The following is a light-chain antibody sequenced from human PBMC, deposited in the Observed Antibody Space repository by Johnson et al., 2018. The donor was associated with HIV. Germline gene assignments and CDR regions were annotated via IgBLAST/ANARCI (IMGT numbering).Light chain of an antibody. V-gene: IGLV1-51*02. CDR3: ATGYRSLTIGGV. CDR1: SSNIGNNY. CDR2: ENN. Sequence: QSVLTQPPSVSAAPGQKVTISCSGSSSNIGNNYVSWYQQLPGTAPKLLIYENNKRPSGIPDRFSGSKSGTSATLGITGLQTGDEADYYCATGYRSLTIGGVFGRGTKGTVL. J-gene: IGLJ1*01.